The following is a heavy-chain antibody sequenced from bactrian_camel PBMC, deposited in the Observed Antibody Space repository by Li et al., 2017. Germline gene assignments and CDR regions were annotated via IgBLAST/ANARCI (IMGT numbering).Heavy chain of an antibody. CDR1: GYAYSSGC. Sequence: HVQLVESGGDSVQAGGSLRLSCAATGYAYSSGCGGWIRQAPGKDREGVAAIDHFGGTSYADSVSGRFTISRDNDKNTLYLQMNSLKPEDTAMYYCAADSVGRCRARGWVERPSVAAYDYWGQGTQVTVS. V-gene: IGHV3S26*01. CDR2: IDHFGGT. D-gene: IGHD5*01. J-gene: IGHJ4*01. CDR3: AADSVGRCRARGWVERPSVAAYDY.